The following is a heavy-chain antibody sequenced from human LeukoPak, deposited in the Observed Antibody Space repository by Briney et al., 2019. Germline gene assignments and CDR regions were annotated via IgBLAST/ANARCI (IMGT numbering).Heavy chain of an antibody. V-gene: IGHV3-11*04. D-gene: IGHD3-3*01. Sequence: GGSLRLSCVGSGFMFSDYYMSWIRQAPGKGLEWVSYISNDSVDKYYVDSVRGRFTISRDNAKKSMYLQMSGLRVEDTAFYYCARRDWVSGAVRAFDIWGQGTMVTVSS. CDR3: ARRDWVSGAVRAFDI. CDR2: ISNDSVDK. CDR1: GFMFSDYY. J-gene: IGHJ3*02.